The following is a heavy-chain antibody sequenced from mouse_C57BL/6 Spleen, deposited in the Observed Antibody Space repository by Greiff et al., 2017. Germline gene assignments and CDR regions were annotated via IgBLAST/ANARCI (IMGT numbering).Heavy chain of an antibody. Sequence: EVQGVESGGGLVQPGGSLSLSCAASGFTFTDYYMSWVRQPPGKALEWLGFIKNKANGYKTEYSASVKGRFTISRDNSQCILYLQMNALSAETSATYYCARFDDYYFDYWGQGTTLTVSS. CDR2: IKNKANGYKT. D-gene: IGHD2-4*01. CDR3: ARFDDYYFDY. CDR1: GFTFTDYY. V-gene: IGHV7-3*01. J-gene: IGHJ2*01.